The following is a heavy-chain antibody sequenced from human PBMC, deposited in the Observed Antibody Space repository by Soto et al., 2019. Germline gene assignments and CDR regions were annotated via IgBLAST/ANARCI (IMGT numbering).Heavy chain of an antibody. CDR1: GFTFSSYS. D-gene: IGHD3-22*01. CDR2: ISSSSSTI. CDR3: ASPRELRSSGTRYYYYGMDV. Sequence: EVQLVESGGGLVQPGGSLRLSCAASGFTFSSYSMNWVRQAPGKGLEWVSYISSSSSTIYYADSVKGRFTISRDNAKKSLYLQMNNLRDEDTAVYYGASPRELRSSGTRYYYYGMDVWGQGTTVTVSS. V-gene: IGHV3-48*02. J-gene: IGHJ6*02.